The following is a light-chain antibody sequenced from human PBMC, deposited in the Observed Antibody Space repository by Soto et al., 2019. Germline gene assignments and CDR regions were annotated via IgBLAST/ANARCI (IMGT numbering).Light chain of an antibody. J-gene: IGKJ1*01. Sequence: DVVMTQSPLSLPVTLGQPASISCRSSQSLVHSDGNTYLNWFQQRPGQSPRRLIYKVSNRDSGVPDRFSGSGSGTDFTLKISRVEAEDVGVYYCMLGTHWPRTFGQGTKVEIK. V-gene: IGKV2-30*02. CDR3: MLGTHWPRT. CDR2: KVS. CDR1: QSLVHSDGNTY.